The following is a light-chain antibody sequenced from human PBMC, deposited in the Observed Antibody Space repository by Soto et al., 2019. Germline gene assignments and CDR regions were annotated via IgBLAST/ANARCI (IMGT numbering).Light chain of an antibody. J-gene: IGKJ1*01. CDR1: QSVSSSY. V-gene: IGKV3-20*01. Sequence: EIVLTQSPGTRSLSPGERATLSCRASQSVSSSYLAWYQQKPGQAPRLLIYGASSRATGIPDRFSGSGSRTDFTLTISRLETEDFAVYYCQHYGSSPRTFGQGTKVEIK. CDR3: QHYGSSPRT. CDR2: GAS.